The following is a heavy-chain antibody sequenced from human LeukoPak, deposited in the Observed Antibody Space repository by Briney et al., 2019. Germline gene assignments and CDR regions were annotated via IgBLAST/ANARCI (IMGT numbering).Heavy chain of an antibody. D-gene: IGHD3-22*01. CDR3: ARDSSGQGDY. Sequence: PGGSLRLSCAASGFTFSDHYIDWVRQAPGKGLEWVGRSKNKANNYITQYAAFVQGRFTISRDNSKNSLYPQINSLKTEDTAVYYCARDSSGQGDYWGQGTLVTVSS. CDR1: GFTFSDHY. CDR2: SKNKANNYIT. J-gene: IGHJ4*02. V-gene: IGHV3-72*01.